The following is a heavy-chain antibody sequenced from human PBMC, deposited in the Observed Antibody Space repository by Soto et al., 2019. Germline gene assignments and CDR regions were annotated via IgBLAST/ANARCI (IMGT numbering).Heavy chain of an antibody. Sequence: QLQLQESGPGLVKPSETLSLTCTVSGGSISSSNYYWGWVRQPPGKGLEWIGSIYYSGTTYYNPSLKSRVTLSVDTSQNQFSLKLSSVTAADTAVYYCARQGYSFAHAFDYWGQGTLVTVSS. J-gene: IGHJ4*02. CDR1: GGSISSSNYY. D-gene: IGHD5-18*01. V-gene: IGHV4-39*01. CDR2: IYYSGTT. CDR3: ARQGYSFAHAFDY.